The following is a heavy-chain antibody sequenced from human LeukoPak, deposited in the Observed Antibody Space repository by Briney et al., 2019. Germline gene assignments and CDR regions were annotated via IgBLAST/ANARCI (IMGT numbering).Heavy chain of an antibody. CDR2: IYYSGST. D-gene: IGHD3-22*01. CDR3: ARGDYDSSGYYLRHFDY. J-gene: IGHJ4*02. Sequence: SETLSLTCTVSGGSISSGGYYWSWIRQHPGKGLEWIGYIYYSGSTYYNPSLKSRVTISVDTSKNQFSLKLSSVTAADMAVYYCARGDYDSSGYYLRHFDYWGQGTLVTVSS. V-gene: IGHV4-31*03. CDR1: GGSISSGGYY.